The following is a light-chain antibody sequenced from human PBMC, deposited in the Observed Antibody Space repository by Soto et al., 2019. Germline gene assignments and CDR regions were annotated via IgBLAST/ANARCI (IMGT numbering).Light chain of an antibody. J-gene: IGKJ2*01. CDR2: DTS. CDR3: QHYGGSPLYT. V-gene: IGKV3-20*01. Sequence: EIVLTQSPGTLSLSPGERATLSCRASQSVSSSHLAWYQQKPGQAPRLLIYDTSRRATGIPDRFSGSASGTDFSLTVSRLEPEDFAAYYCQHYGGSPLYTFGQGTKMEIK. CDR1: QSVSSSH.